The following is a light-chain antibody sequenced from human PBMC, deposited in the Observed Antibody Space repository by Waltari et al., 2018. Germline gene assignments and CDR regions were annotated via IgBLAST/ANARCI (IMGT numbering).Light chain of an antibody. Sequence: EIVLTQSPATLSLYPGERATLSCRTSQSVSSYLAWYQPKPGQAPRLLIYDASNRATGIPARFSGSGSGTDFTLTISSPEPEDFAVYYCQQRSNWPITFGQGTRLEIK. CDR1: QSVSSY. CDR2: DAS. V-gene: IGKV3-11*01. CDR3: QQRSNWPIT. J-gene: IGKJ5*01.